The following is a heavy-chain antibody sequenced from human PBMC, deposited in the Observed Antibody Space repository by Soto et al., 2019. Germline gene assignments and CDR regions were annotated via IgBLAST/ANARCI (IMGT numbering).Heavy chain of an antibody. CDR3: SSGFVVVPAAQPGDSDYYYYGMDV. CDR2: ISGSGGST. D-gene: IGHD2-2*01. Sequence: EVQLLESGGGLVQPGGSLRLSCAASGFTFSSYAMSWVRQAPGKGLEWVSAISGSGGSTYYADSVKGRFTISRDNAKNTRCLQMNSLRAEETAVYYCSSGFVVVPAAQPGDSDYYYYGMDVWGQGTTVTVSS. J-gene: IGHJ6*02. CDR1: GFTFSSYA. V-gene: IGHV3-23*01.